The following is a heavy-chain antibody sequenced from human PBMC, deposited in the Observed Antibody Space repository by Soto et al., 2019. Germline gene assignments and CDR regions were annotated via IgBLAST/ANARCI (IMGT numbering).Heavy chain of an antibody. CDR2: IPYSGST. D-gene: IGHD2-15*01. CDR1: GDAISVTGYY. V-gene: IGHV4-39*01. Sequence: SGTTYLAGSVSGDAISVTGYYGGWVRPPPGKGLEWIGSIPYSGSTHYNPSLQSRVTISGDASKKQFSLKLGSVTAADTAMYYCASTKDETLYFDYWGQGNLVTVSS. CDR3: ASTKDETLYFDY. J-gene: IGHJ4*02.